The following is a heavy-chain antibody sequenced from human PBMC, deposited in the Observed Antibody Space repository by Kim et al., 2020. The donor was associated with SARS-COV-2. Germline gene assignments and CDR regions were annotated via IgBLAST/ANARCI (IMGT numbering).Heavy chain of an antibody. CDR2: IYYSGST. D-gene: IGHD6-13*01. J-gene: IGHJ4*02. Sequence: SETLSLTCTVSGGSISSSSYYWGWIRQPPGKGLEWIGSIYYSGSTYYNPSLKSRVTISVDTSKNQFSLKLSSVTAADTAVYYCARQSRGGGAAGNFDYWGQGTLVTVSS. V-gene: IGHV4-39*01. CDR3: ARQSRGGGAAGNFDY. CDR1: GGSISSSSYY.